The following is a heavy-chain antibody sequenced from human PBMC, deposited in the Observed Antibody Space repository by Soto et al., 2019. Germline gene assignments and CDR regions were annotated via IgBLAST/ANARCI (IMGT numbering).Heavy chain of an antibody. D-gene: IGHD1-26*01. J-gene: IGHJ4*02. V-gene: IGHV4-39*01. CDR3: ARETGGAIDY. Sequence: QLQLQESGPGLLRPSETLTLTCTVSGDSISTSSYYWGWVRQPPGKGLEWIGTIYNSGSTFYKPSLRSRVTLSVDTSRNQFSLKVNSVTAADTATYYCARETGGAIDYWGQGILVTVSS. CDR1: GDSISTSSYY. CDR2: IYNSGST.